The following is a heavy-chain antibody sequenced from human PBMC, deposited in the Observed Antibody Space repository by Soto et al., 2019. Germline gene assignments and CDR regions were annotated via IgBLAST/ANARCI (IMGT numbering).Heavy chain of an antibody. CDR1: GGTFSSYA. D-gene: IGHD4-4*01. Sequence: SVKVSCKASGGTFSSYAISWVRQAPGQGLEWMGGIIPIFGTANYAQKFQGRVTITADESTSTAYMELSSLRSEDTAVYYCASSYSNWNPFDYWGQGTLVTVSS. CDR2: IIPIFGTA. V-gene: IGHV1-69*13. CDR3: ASSYSNWNPFDY. J-gene: IGHJ4*02.